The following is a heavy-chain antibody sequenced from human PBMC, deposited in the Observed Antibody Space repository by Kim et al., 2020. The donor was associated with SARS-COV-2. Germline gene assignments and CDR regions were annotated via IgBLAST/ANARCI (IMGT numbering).Heavy chain of an antibody. CDR1: GGSISVGGTS. CDR3: GRDTFTMIRGVPGSPRGVDV. J-gene: IGHJ6*02. V-gene: IGHV4-30-2*01. D-gene: IGHD3-10*01. CDR2: IYYSDIT. Sequence: SETLSLTCAVSGGSISVGGTSWTWIRQPPGKGLEWIGFIYYSDITYYNPSLKSRVTISLDRSKTQFSLKLSSVTAADTAVYYCGRDTFTMIRGVPGSPRGVDVSGPGATVSLSS.